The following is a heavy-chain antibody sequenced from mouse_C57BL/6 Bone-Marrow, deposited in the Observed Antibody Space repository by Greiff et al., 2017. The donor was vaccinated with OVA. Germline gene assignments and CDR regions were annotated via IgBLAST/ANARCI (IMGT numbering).Heavy chain of an antibody. D-gene: IGHD1-1*01. CDR2: IYWDDDK. CDR3: ARSTYYYGSSYWYFDV. V-gene: IGHV8-12*01. Sequence: QVTLKESGPGILQSSQTLSLTCSFSGFSLSTSGMGVSWIRQPSGKGLEWLAHIYWDDDKRYNPSLKSRLTISKDTSRNQVFLKITSVDTADTATYYCARSTYYYGSSYWYFDVWGTGTTVTVSS. J-gene: IGHJ1*03. CDR1: GFSLSTSGMG.